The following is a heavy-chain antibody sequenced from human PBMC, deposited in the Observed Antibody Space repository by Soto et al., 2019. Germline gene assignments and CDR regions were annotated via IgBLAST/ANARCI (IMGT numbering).Heavy chain of an antibody. V-gene: IGHV3-74*01. D-gene: IGHD4-17*01. CDR2: INSDGSST. CDR3: ASLDGVDYYYYGMDV. Sequence: GGSLRLSCAASGFTFSSYWMHWVRQAPGKGLVWVSRINSDGSSTSYADSVKGRFTISRDNAKNTLYLQMNSLRAEDTAVYYCASLDGVDYYYYGMDVWGQGTTVTVSS. CDR1: GFTFSSYW. J-gene: IGHJ6*02.